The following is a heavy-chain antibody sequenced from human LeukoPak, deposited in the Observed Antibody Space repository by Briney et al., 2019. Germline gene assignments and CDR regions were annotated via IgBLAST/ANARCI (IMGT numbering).Heavy chain of an antibody. CDR2: VNHSGST. CDR1: GGSFSGYY. Sequence: SETLSLTCAVYGGSFSGYYWSRIRQPPGKGLEWIGEVNHSGSTNYNPSHKSRVTISVDTSKNQFSLKLSSVTAADTAVFHCARGRGAVAGYFDYWGQGALVTVSS. V-gene: IGHV4-34*01. D-gene: IGHD6-19*01. J-gene: IGHJ4*02. CDR3: ARGRGAVAGYFDY.